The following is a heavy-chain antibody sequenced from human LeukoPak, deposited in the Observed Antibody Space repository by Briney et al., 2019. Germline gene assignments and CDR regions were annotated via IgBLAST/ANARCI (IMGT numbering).Heavy chain of an antibody. CDR2: IKQDGSEK. V-gene: IGHV3-7*03. D-gene: IGHD3-10*01. Sequence: PSETLSLTCTVSGGSVSSGSYYWSWVRQAPGKGLEWVANIKQDGSEKYYVDSVKGRFTISRDNAKNSLYLQMNSLRAEDTAVYYCARSSITMVRGEYGMDVWGQGTTVTVSS. CDR3: ARSSITMVRGEYGMDV. CDR1: GGSVSSGSYY. J-gene: IGHJ6*02.